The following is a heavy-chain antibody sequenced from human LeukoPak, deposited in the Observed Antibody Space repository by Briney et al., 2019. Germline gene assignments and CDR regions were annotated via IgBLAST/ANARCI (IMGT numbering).Heavy chain of an antibody. J-gene: IGHJ4*02. V-gene: IGHV3-23*01. Sequence: GGSLRLSCVASGFSFSNYGFHWVRQAPGKGLEWVSAISGSGGSTYYADSVKGRFTISRDNSKNTLYLQMNSLRAEDTAVYYCAKDRDDSSGYFATYYFDYWGQGTLVTVSS. D-gene: IGHD3-22*01. CDR3: AKDRDDSSGYFATYYFDY. CDR2: ISGSGGST. CDR1: GFSFSNYG.